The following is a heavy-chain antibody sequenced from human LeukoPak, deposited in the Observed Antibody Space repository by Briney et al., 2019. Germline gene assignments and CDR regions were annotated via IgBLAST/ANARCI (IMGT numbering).Heavy chain of an antibody. D-gene: IGHD1-14*01. CDR1: GGSSSSNY. V-gene: IGHV4-59*08. CDR2: IHDSGST. Sequence: SETLSLTCTVSGGSSSSNYLSWIRQPPGKGLEWIGQIHDSGSTSYNPSLQSRVTISVDTAKKQFSLKVTSVTAADTAVYFCARHLSNQYAMDVWGQGTTVTVCS. CDR3: ARHLSNQYAMDV. J-gene: IGHJ6*02.